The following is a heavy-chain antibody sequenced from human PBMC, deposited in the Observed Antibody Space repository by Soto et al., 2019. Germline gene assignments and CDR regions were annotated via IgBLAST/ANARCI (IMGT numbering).Heavy chain of an antibody. CDR3: AKDPPTSGTTFDY. J-gene: IGHJ4*02. CDR2: VNGGGGST. V-gene: IGHV3-23*01. CDR1: GFTFSNFA. D-gene: IGHD1-1*01. Sequence: EVLLLESGEGLVQPGGSLRLSCAASGFTFSNFAMSWVRQAPGKGLEWVSTVNGGGGSTYYADSVKGRFTISRDNSKNTLDLQINSLRAEDTAVYYCAKDPPTSGTTFDYWGQGTLVTVSS.